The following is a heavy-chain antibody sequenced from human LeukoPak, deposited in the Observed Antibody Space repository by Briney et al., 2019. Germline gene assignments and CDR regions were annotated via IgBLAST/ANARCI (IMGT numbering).Heavy chain of an antibody. CDR2: MNPNSGNT. CDR3: ARSRPSEMATIDY. J-gene: IGHJ4*02. CDR1: GYTFTSYD. V-gene: IGHV1-8*01. Sequence: ASVKVSCKASGYTFTSYDINWVRQATGQGLEGMGWMNPNSGNTGYAQKFQGRVTMTRNTSISTAYMELSSLRSEDTAVYYCARSRPSEMATIDYWGQGTLVTVSS. D-gene: IGHD5-24*01.